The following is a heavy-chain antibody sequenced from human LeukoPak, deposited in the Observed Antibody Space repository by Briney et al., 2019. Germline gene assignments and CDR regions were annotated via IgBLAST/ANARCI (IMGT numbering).Heavy chain of an antibody. CDR3: ARVSGTYFDY. D-gene: IGHD1-26*01. CDR2: ISSSGRTI. CDR1: GFTFSRYE. V-gene: IGHV3-48*03. Sequence: PGGPLRLSCAASGFTFSRYEMNWVRQAPGKGLEWVSYISSSGRTIYYADSVKGRFTISRDNAKNSLYLQMNSLRAEDTAVYYCARVSGTYFDYWGQGTLVTVSS. J-gene: IGHJ4*02.